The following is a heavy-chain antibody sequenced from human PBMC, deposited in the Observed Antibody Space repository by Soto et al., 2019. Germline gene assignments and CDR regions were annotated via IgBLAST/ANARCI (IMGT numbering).Heavy chain of an antibody. D-gene: IGHD3-22*01. J-gene: IGHJ3*01. CDR2: ISWNSGII. CDR3: TQDTHSPSGYFEAFDV. V-gene: IGHV3-9*01. Sequence: DAQLVESGGGLVQPGKSLRISCVASGFTFDDHTMHWVRQAPGRGLEWVSCISWNSGIIGYADSVKGRFTISRDNAKNSLYLRMDSLRPEDTAVYYCTQDTHSPSGYFEAFDVWGQGTTVTVSS. CDR1: GFTFDDHT.